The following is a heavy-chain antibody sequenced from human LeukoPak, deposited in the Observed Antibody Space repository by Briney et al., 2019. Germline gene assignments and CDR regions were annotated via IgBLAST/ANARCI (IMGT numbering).Heavy chain of an antibody. Sequence: GRSLRLSCAASGFTFSSYGMHWVRQAPGKGLEWVADIWYDGSNKYYADSVKGRFTISRDNSKNTLYLQMNSLRAEDTAVYYCARSDDYYDSSGYSNWFDPWGQGTLVTVSS. CDR3: ARSDDYYDSSGYSNWFDP. CDR1: GFTFSSYG. D-gene: IGHD3-22*01. V-gene: IGHV3-33*01. J-gene: IGHJ5*02. CDR2: IWYDGSNK.